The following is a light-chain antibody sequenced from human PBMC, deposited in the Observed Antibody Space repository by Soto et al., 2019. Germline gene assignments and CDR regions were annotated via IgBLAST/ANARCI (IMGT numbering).Light chain of an antibody. CDR3: QTWGTGIHV. CDR1: SGHSCYA. J-gene: IGLJ1*01. Sequence: QPVLTQSPSASASLGASVKLTCTLSSGHSCYAIAWHQQQPEKGPRYLMKLNSDGSHSKGDGIPDRFSGSSSGAERYLIISSLQSEDEADYYCQTWGTGIHVFGTGTKVTVL. CDR2: LNSDGSH. V-gene: IGLV4-69*01.